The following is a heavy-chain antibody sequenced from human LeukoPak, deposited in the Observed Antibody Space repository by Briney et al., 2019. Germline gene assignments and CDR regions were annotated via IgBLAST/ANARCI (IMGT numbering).Heavy chain of an antibody. D-gene: IGHD3-10*01. V-gene: IGHV3-30*18. Sequence: GGSLRLSCAASGFTFRTHDMHWVRQAPGKGLEWVAVISHDGGNKYYADSVKGRFTIFTDNSKNTLYLQMNSLRAEDTAVYYCAKDSDYYASGNYYNVDYWGQGTLVTVSS. J-gene: IGHJ4*02. CDR3: AKDSDYYASGNYYNVDY. CDR1: GFTFRTHD. CDR2: ISHDGGNK.